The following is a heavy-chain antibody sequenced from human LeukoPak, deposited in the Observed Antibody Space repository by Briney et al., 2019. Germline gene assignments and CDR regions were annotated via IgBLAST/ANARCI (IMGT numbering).Heavy chain of an antibody. Sequence: ASVKVSCKASGYTFTNYDINWVRQATGQGLEWMGWMNPKSGNTGYAQKFQGRVTITRNTSRNTAYMELSSLRSEDTAVYYCARVDGSVDYWGQGTLVTVPS. V-gene: IGHV1-8*03. CDR2: MNPKSGNT. J-gene: IGHJ4*02. D-gene: IGHD5-24*01. CDR3: ARVDGSVDY. CDR1: GYTFTNYD.